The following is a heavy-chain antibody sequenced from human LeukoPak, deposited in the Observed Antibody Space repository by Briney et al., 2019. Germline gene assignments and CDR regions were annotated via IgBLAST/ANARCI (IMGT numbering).Heavy chain of an antibody. CDR3: ARGFRDSRGFWVDY. CDR2: ISYDGSVQ. V-gene: IGHV3-30*03. D-gene: IGHD3-22*01. J-gene: IGHJ4*02. Sequence: GGSLRLSCAASGFTFSSYGMHWVRQAPGKGLEWVALISYDGSVQYYSDSVKGRFIISRDNSKNTLYLQMNSLSAEDTAVYYCARGFRDSRGFWVDYWGQGTRVIVSS. CDR1: GFTFSSYG.